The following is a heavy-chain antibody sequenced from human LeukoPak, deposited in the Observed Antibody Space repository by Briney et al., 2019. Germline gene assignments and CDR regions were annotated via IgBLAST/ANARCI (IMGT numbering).Heavy chain of an antibody. CDR3: ARDYYGSGRGYLDF. CDR2: VNPKSGAT. V-gene: IGHV1-2*02. CDR1: GYTFNLYY. J-gene: IGHJ2*01. D-gene: IGHD3-10*01. Sequence: ASVKVSCKASGYTFNLYYIHWVRQAPGQGLEWMGWVNPKSGATNYAQKFQGRVTVTTETSINAAYMELTSLTSDDTAMYYCARDYYGSGRGYLDFWGRGTLVTVSA.